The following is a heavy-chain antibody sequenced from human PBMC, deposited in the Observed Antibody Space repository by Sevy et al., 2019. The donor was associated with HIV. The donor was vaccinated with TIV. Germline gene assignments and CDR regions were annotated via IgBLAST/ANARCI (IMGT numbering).Heavy chain of an antibody. CDR3: ARDHGYSNGWFPYYYYYGMDV. Sequence: SETLSLTCSVSGGSISSHSYYWTWIRQHPGKGLEWIGYIHYSGRTYYNPSLKIRVTISLDTSKNHFSLSLRSVTAADTAVYYCARDHGYSNGWFPYYYYYGMDVWGPGTTVTVSS. CDR1: GGSISSHSYY. D-gene: IGHD6-19*01. J-gene: IGHJ6*02. CDR2: IHYSGRT. V-gene: IGHV4-31*03.